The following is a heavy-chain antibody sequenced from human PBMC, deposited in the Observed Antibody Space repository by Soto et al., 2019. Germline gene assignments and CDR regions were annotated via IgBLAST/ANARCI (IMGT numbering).Heavy chain of an antibody. J-gene: IGHJ3*02. V-gene: IGHV3-7*01. CDR2: IKQDGGEK. CDR1: GLTFSTFW. Sequence: EVQLVESGGGLVQPGGSLRLSCAASGLTFSTFWMSWVRQAPGKGLEWVAHIKQDGGEKYYVDSVKGRFTISRDNAKNSLYLQMNSLRAEDTAVYYCANSRAYAFHIWGQGTMVIVSS. CDR3: ANSRAYAFHI.